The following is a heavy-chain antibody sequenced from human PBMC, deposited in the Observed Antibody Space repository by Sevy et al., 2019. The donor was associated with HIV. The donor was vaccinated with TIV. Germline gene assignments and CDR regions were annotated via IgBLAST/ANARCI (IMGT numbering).Heavy chain of an antibody. V-gene: IGHV3-33*01. CDR2: IWYDGSNK. Sequence: GGSLRLSCAASGFTFSSYGMHWVRQAPGKGLEWVAVIWYDGSNKYYADSVKGRFTISRDNSKKTLYLQMNSLRAEDTAVYYCARDGYCSSTSCYYYYGMDVWGQGTTVTVSS. CDR3: ARDGYCSSTSCYYYYGMDV. D-gene: IGHD2-2*03. CDR1: GFTFSSYG. J-gene: IGHJ6*02.